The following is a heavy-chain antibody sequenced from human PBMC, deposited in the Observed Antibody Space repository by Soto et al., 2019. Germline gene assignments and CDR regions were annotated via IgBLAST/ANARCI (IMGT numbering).Heavy chain of an antibody. CDR2: IKSKTDGGTT. Sequence: GGSLRLSCAASGFTFSNAWMNWVRQAPGKGLEWVGRIKSKTDGGTTDYAAPVKGRFTISRDDSKNTLYLQMNSLKTEDTAVYYCSFSSSWYYYYGMDVWGQGTTVTVSS. J-gene: IGHJ6*02. D-gene: IGHD6-13*01. CDR3: SFSSSWYYYYGMDV. V-gene: IGHV3-15*07. CDR1: GFTFSNAW.